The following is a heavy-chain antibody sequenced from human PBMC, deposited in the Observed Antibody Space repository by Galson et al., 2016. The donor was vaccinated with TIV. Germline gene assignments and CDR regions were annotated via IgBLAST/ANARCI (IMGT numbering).Heavy chain of an antibody. V-gene: IGHV1-24*01. CDR2: YDRENGER. CDR3: AREYYYYAMDV. J-gene: IGHJ6*02. CDR1: GYRLSKLS. Sequence: SVKVSCKVSGYRLSKLSMYWVRQAPGKGLEWMGGYDRENGERVHTQKFQGRVTMTEDSSTDTAYMDLRSLRSEDTAVYYCAREYYYYAMDVWGQGTTVTVSS.